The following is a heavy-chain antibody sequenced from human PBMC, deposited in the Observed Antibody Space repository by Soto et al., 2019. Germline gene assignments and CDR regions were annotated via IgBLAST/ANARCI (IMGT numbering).Heavy chain of an antibody. CDR3: ARLASGSYDY. D-gene: IGHD1-26*01. CDR2: ISPMVGIA. CDR1: GGTFSTYI. V-gene: IGHV1-69*02. J-gene: IGHJ4*02. Sequence: QVQLVQSGAEVKKPGSSARVSCKASGGTFSTYIISWVRQAPGQGLEWMGRISPMVGIAIYAQKFQGRIAITADKSTSIAYLEVTSLRNEDTAVYYCARLASGSYDYWGQGTLITVSS.